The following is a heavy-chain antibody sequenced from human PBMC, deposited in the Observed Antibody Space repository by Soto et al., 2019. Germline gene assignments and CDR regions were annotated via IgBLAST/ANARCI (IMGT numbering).Heavy chain of an antibody. J-gene: IGHJ6*02. CDR1: GGSIASGGRY. CDR3: ARAFWTGASHYGMDV. CDR2: IFYSGTT. V-gene: IGHV4-31*02. Sequence: SETLSVRCTVSGGSIASGGRYWSWIRKDPAKGLEWIGYIFYSGTTYYNPSHRSRVTISVDTSKNQFPLTVTSVTAADTAVYFCARAFWTGASHYGMDVWGQGTTVP. D-gene: IGHD3-3*01.